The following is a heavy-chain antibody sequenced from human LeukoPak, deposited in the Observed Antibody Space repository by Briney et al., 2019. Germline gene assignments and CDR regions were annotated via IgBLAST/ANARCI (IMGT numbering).Heavy chain of an antibody. CDR1: GYSFPNYG. CDR2: ISAYNGNT. J-gene: IGHJ3*02. D-gene: IGHD3-22*01. CDR3: ARVAFLYYDSSQGAFDM. V-gene: IGHV1-18*01. Sequence: ASVKVSCKASGYSFPNYGINWVRQAPGQGLEWMGWISAYNGNTNYAQKLQGRVTMTTDTSTSTAYMELRSLRSDDTAVYYCARVAFLYYDSSQGAFDMWGQGTMVTVSS.